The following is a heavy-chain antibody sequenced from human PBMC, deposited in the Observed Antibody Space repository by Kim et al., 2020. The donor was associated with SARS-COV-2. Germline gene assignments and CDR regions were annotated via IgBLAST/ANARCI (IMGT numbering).Heavy chain of an antibody. CDR1: GFTFSSYG. CDR3: AIEGFSYYYGSGRQSLDY. Sequence: GGSLRLSCAASGFTFSSYGMHWVRQAPGKGLEWVAVISYDGSNKYYADSVKGRFTISRDNSKNTLYLQMNSLRAEDTAVYYCAIEGFSYYYGSGRQSLDYWGQGTLVTVSS. J-gene: IGHJ4*02. V-gene: IGHV3-30*03. D-gene: IGHD3-10*01. CDR2: ISYDGSNK.